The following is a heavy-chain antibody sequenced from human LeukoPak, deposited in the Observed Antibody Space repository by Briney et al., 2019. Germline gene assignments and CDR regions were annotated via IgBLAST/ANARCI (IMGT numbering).Heavy chain of an antibody. V-gene: IGHV5-10-1*01. CDR2: IDPSDSYT. J-gene: IGHJ5*02. CDR1: GYSFTGYW. Sequence: GESLKISCKGSGYSFTGYWISWVRQMPGKGLEWMGRIDPSDSYTNYSPSFQGHVTISADKSISTAYLQWSSLKASDTAMYYCARQKDPGSPFDPWGQGTLVTVSS. CDR3: ARQKDPGSPFDP.